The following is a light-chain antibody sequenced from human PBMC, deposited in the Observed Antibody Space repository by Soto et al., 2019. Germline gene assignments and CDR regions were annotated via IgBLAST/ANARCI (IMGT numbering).Light chain of an antibody. CDR1: QDINIY. Sequence: DIQMTQSPSSLFASVGDRVTITCQATQDINIYLNLYQQKPGKAPNLLIYDAYNLEIGVTSRFSGSGSGTHFTLTISSLQTEDIGTYYCQQYDILPITFGQGTRLDIK. CDR3: QQYDILPIT. V-gene: IGKV1-33*01. CDR2: DAY. J-gene: IGKJ5*01.